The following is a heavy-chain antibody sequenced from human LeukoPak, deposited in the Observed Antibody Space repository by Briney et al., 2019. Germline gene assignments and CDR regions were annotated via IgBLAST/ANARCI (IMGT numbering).Heavy chain of an antibody. J-gene: IGHJ4*02. CDR1: GGSISSDTYY. CDR3: ASAPRIFGVALDY. D-gene: IGHD3-3*02. Sequence: PSQTLSLTCTVSGGSISSDTYYWSWIRQPAGKGLEWIGRIYSSGSTNYNPSLKSRITISVDTSKNQFSLKLSSVTAADTAVYYCASAPRIFGVALDYWGQGTLVTVSS. V-gene: IGHV4-61*02. CDR2: IYSSGST.